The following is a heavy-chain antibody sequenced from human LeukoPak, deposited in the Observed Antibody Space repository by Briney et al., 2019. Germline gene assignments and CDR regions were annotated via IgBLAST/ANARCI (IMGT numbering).Heavy chain of an antibody. D-gene: IGHD3-10*01. J-gene: IGHJ4*02. CDR1: GFTFVDYA. V-gene: IGHV3-9*01. CDR3: AKDRSMVTTGSSDY. Sequence: PGGSLRLSCAASGFTFVDYAMHGVRQAPGKGLEGVSGISWNSDSIGYADSVRGRFSISRDNAKNSLYLQMNGLSVEDTALYYCAKDRSMVTTGSSDYWGQGALVTVSS. CDR2: ISWNSDSI.